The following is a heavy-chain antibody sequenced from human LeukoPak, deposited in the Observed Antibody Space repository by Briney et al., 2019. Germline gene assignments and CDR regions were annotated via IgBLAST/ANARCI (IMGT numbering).Heavy chain of an antibody. D-gene: IGHD4-17*01. CDR2: ISHDENTK. V-gene: IGHV3-30*03. CDR3: ARHDYGDYGATMGY. J-gene: IGHJ4*02. Sequence: GGSLRLSCATSGFSFYNLAFHWVRQAPGKGLEWVSLISHDENTKKYAGSVKGRFIISRDNSKNTVYLQMNSLRAEDTAVYYRARHDYGDYGATMGYWGQGTLVTVSS. CDR1: GFSFYNLA.